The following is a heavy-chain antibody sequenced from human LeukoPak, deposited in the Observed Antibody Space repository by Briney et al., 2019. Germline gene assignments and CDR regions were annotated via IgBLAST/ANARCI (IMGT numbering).Heavy chain of an antibody. CDR1: GYTFTGYY. CDR2: ITPNSGFT. Sequence: ASVKVSCKASGYTFTGYYLHWVRQAPGQGLEWMGRITPNSGFTNYAQKFQGRVTMTRDTSISTAYMELSRLRSDATAVYYCPRGGLQGQIDYWGQGTLVTVSS. CDR3: PRGGLQGQIDY. V-gene: IGHV1-2*06. D-gene: IGHD4-11*01. J-gene: IGHJ4*02.